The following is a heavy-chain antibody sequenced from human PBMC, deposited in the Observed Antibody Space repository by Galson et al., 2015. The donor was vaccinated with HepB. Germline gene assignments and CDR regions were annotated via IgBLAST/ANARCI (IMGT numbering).Heavy chain of an antibody. CDR1: GYTLTELS. V-gene: IGHV1-24*01. Sequence: SVKVSCKVSGYTLTELSMHWVRQAPGKGLEWMGGFDPEDGETIYAQKFQGRVTMTEDTSTDTAYMELSSLRSEDTAVYYCATSVRDYYDSSGYRGLDYWGQGTLVTVSS. D-gene: IGHD3-22*01. CDR3: ATSVRDYYDSSGYRGLDY. J-gene: IGHJ4*02. CDR2: FDPEDGET.